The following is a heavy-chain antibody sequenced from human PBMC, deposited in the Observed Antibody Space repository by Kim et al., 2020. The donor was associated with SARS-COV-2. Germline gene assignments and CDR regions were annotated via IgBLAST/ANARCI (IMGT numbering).Heavy chain of an antibody. CDR2: IRIKTNCFAT. V-gene: IGHV3-73*01. Sequence: GGSLRLSCAASGFTFSGSAMHWVRQASGKGLEWVGCIRIKTNCFATVYAAPVKGRFTISRDNSKNTAYLQMNNLKTEDTAVYYCTRVPGTTSAFWYAFDFWGQGTLVTVSS. CDR1: GFTFSGSA. CDR3: TRVPGTTSAFWYAFDF. J-gene: IGHJ3*01. D-gene: IGHD1-1*01.